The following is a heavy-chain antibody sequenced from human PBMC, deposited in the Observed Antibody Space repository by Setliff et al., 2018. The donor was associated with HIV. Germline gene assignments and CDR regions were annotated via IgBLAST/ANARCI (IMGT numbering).Heavy chain of an antibody. J-gene: IGHJ4*02. Sequence: ASVKVSCQTSGYTFTASYLHWVRQAPGEGLQWMGWMHPNSGATKYAQKFRDRVTLTGDPSISTASMELSSLKSDDTAMYYCATSTSRFFWNGFYQGGFGSRNSHSFENWGQGTLVTVSS. CDR2: MHPNSGAT. D-gene: IGHD3-3*01. CDR3: ATSTSRFFWNGFYQGGFGSRNSHSFEN. V-gene: IGHV1-2*02. CDR1: GYTFTASY.